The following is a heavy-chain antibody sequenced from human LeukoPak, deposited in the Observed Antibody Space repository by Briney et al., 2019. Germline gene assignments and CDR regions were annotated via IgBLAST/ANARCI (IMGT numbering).Heavy chain of an antibody. J-gene: IGHJ4*02. CDR1: GGSISGNC. CDR3: AGHYDILTGYDY. D-gene: IGHD3-9*01. Sequence: SETLSLTCTVSGGSISGNCWSWIRQPPEKGLEWLGYIYYTGSTNYNPSLKSRVTISVDTSKNQFSLKLISVTAADTAVYFCAGHYDILTGYDYWGQGTLVTVSS. V-gene: IGHV4-59*01. CDR2: IYYTGST.